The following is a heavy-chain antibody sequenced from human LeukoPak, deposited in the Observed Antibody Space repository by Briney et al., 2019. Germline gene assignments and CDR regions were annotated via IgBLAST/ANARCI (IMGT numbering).Heavy chain of an antibody. V-gene: IGHV4-34*01. J-gene: IGHJ4*02. CDR3: AGLSAYSSSSGPIDY. D-gene: IGHD6-6*01. CDR2: INHSGST. CDR1: GGSFSGYY. Sequence: KPSETLSLTCAVYGGSFSGYYWSWIRQPPGKGLEWIGEINHSGSTNYNPSLKSRVTISVDTSKNQFSLKLSSVTAADTAVYYCAGLSAYSSSSGPIDYWGQGTLVTVSS.